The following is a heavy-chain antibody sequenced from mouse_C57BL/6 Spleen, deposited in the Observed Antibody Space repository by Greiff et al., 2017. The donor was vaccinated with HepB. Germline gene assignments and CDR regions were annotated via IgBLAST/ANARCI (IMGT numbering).Heavy chain of an antibody. J-gene: IGHJ4*01. V-gene: IGHV5-4*01. Sequence: EVKLEESGGGLVKPGGSLKLSCAASGFTFSSYAMSWVRQTPEKRLEWVATISDGGSYTYYPDNVKGRFTISRDNAKNNLYLQMSHLKSEDTAMYYCARDGSNYLYYYAMDYWGQGTSVTVSS. CDR1: GFTFSSYA. CDR3: ARDGSNYLYYYAMDY. CDR2: ISDGGSYT. D-gene: IGHD2-5*01.